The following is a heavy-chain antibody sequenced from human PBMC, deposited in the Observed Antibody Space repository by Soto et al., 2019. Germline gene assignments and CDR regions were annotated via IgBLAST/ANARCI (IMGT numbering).Heavy chain of an antibody. CDR1: GYTFTNFG. CDR3: ARVGGDYDRIYFDY. V-gene: IGHV1-18*01. CDR2: ISGYNGNT. Sequence: ASVTVSCRASGYTFTNFGFSWVRQAPGQGLEWMGWISGYNGNTNYAQKLQGRVTMTTDTSTSTAHMELRSLRSDDTAVYYCARVGGDYDRIYFDYWGQGTLVTVSS. D-gene: IGHD4-17*01. J-gene: IGHJ4*02.